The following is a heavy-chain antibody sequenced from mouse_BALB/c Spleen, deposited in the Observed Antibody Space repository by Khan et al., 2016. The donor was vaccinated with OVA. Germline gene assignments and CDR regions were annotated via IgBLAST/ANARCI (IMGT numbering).Heavy chain of an antibody. CDR3: ACELRGFAY. V-gene: IGHV3-8*02. J-gene: IGHJ3*01. D-gene: IGHD1-1*01. CDR1: GDSITSGY. Sequence: EVKLLESGPSLVKPSQTLSLTCSVTGDSITSGYWNWIRKFPGNKLEYMGYISYSGNTYYNPSLKSRISITRDTSKNQNYLPLNSVTTEDTATYYRACELRGFAYWGQGTLVTVSA. CDR2: ISYSGNT.